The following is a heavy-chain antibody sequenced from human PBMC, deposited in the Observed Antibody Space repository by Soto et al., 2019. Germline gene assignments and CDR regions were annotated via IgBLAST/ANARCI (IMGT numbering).Heavy chain of an antibody. CDR3: VRGYFDMAATDFDY. D-gene: IGHD1-26*01. CDR2: ISSGSTYT. Sequence: EVQLVESGGGLVKPGGSLRLSCAASGFTFSSYSMNWVRQAPGKGLEWVSSISSGSTYTYYADSVKGRFTISRDNAKNSLYLQMNSLRAEDTAVYYCVRGYFDMAATDFDYWGPGTLVTVSS. V-gene: IGHV3-21*01. J-gene: IGHJ4*02. CDR1: GFTFSSYS.